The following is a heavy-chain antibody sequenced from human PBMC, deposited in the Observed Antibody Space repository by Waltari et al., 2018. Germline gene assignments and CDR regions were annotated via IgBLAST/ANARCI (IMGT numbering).Heavy chain of an antibody. CDR1: GFSCIGSS. V-gene: IGHV3-73*01. J-gene: IGHJ4*02. D-gene: IGHD6-19*01. CDR2: IRREPYNYST. CDR3: SGGEVTGTDF. Sequence: EVQVVESGGGLVKPGGSLKLSCATSGFSCIGSSIHWVRQTSGKGLEWVGRIRREPYNYSTAYSASVKGRFTISRDDSKNTAFLQMNSLMTEDTAVYYCSGGEVTGTDFWGQGTLVTVSS.